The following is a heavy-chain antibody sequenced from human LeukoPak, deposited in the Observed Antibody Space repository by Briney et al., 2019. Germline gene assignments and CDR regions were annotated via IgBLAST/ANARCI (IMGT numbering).Heavy chain of an antibody. V-gene: IGHV1-2*02. CDR3: AREMATSSTNDAFDI. Sequence: ASVKVSCKASGYTFTDYYIHWVRQAPGQGLEWMGWINPNSGGTNCAQKFQGRVTMTRDTSISTAYMELSRLRSDYTAVYYCAREMATSSTNDAFDIWGQGTMVTVSS. D-gene: IGHD5-24*01. CDR2: INPNSGGT. CDR1: GYTFTDYY. J-gene: IGHJ3*02.